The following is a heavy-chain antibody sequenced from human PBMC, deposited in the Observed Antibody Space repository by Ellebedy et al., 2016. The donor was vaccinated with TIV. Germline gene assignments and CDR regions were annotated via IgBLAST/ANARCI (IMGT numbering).Heavy chain of an antibody. CDR3: ARDRGVGLLFQAYYYGMDV. CDR2: ISAYNGNT. D-gene: IGHD2-21*02. J-gene: IGHJ6*02. Sequence: ASVKVSCXASGYTFTSYGISWVRQAPGQGLEWMGWISAYNGNTNYAQKLQGRVTMTTDTSTSTAYMELRSLRSDDTAVYYCARDRGVGLLFQAYYYGMDVWGQGTTVTVSS. V-gene: IGHV1-18*01. CDR1: GYTFTSYG.